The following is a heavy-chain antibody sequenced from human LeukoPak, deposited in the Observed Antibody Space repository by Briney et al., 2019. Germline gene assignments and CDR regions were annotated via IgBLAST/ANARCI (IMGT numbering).Heavy chain of an antibody. J-gene: IGHJ6*03. V-gene: IGHV3-74*01. Sequence: GGSLRLSCAASGFTFSSYWMHWVRQAPGKGLVWVSRINSDGSSTSYADSVKGRFTISRDNAKNSLYLQMNSLRAEDTAVYYCASPLGIGDYYYYMDVWGKGTTVTVSS. CDR3: ASPLGIGDYYYYMDV. CDR1: GFTFSSYW. D-gene: IGHD7-27*01. CDR2: INSDGSST.